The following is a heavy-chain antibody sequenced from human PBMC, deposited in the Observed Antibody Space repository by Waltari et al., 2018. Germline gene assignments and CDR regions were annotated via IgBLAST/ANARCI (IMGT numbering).Heavy chain of an antibody. J-gene: IGHJ6*02. CDR1: GGTFSGYY. CDR2: INEGGNV. Sequence: QAQLQQWGAGLLNPSETLSLTCAVYGGTFSGYYWNWIRQPPGKGLEWMGEINEGGNVNYTPSLKSRVTISGDSSSSQFSLELRSVTAADTAMYYCAKRRYYGSGPGGDYGLDVWGRGTTVTVS. CDR3: AKRRYYGSGPGGDYGLDV. V-gene: IGHV4-34*08. D-gene: IGHD3-10*01.